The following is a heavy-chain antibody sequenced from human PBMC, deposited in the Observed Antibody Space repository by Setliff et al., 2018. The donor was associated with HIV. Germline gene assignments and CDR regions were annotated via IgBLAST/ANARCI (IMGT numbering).Heavy chain of an antibody. CDR2: IYYSGST. D-gene: IGHD3-22*01. Sequence: SETLSLTCTVSGGSISSGSYYWSWIRQHPGKGLEWIGYIYYSGSTNFNPSLESRLAMSVDMSKNHFSLKLRSVTAADTAVYYCARHGHFYDSSSSDAFDIWGHGTMVTVSS. V-gene: IGHV4-61*03. CDR1: GGSISSGSYY. J-gene: IGHJ3*02. CDR3: ARHGHFYDSSSSDAFDI.